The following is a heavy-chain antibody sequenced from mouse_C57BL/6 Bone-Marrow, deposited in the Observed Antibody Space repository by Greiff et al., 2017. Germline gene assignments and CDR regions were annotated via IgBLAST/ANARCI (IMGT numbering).Heavy chain of an antibody. CDR2: IDPSDSYT. Sequence: VQLQQPGAELVMPGASVKLSCKASGYTFTSYWMHWVKQRPGQGLEWIGEIDPSDSYTNYNQKFKGKSTLTVDKSSSTAYMQLSSLTSEDSAVYYCARYSNYFYYYAMDYWGQGTSVTVSS. V-gene: IGHV1-69*01. D-gene: IGHD2-5*01. J-gene: IGHJ4*01. CDR3: ARYSNYFYYYAMDY. CDR1: GYTFTSYW.